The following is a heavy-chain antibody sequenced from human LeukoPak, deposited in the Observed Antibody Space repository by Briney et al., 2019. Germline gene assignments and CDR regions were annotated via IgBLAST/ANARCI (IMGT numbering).Heavy chain of an antibody. V-gene: IGHV3-23*01. CDR3: AKLYRSGWYSGY. Sequence: PGGSLRLSCAASGITISSEGMHWVRQAPGKGLEWVSAISDSGGSTFYTDSVKGRFTISRDNSKNTLYLQMNSLRAEDTAVYYCAKLYRSGWYSGYWGQGTLVTVSS. CDR2: ISDSGGST. J-gene: IGHJ4*02. D-gene: IGHD6-19*01. CDR1: GITISSEG.